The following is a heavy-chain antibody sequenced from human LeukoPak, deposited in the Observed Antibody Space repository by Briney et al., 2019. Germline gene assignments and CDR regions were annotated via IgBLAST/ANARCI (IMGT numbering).Heavy chain of an antibody. CDR1: GYNFTKFW. Sequence: GESLKISCKGSGYNFTKFWLGWVRQMPGKGLEWMGIIFPGDSDTRYSPSFEGQVTISADKSLSTAYLQWTRLEVSDTAMYYCAVTALDDWFDHWGQGTLVTVSS. CDR2: IFPGDSDT. CDR3: AVTALDDWFDH. D-gene: IGHD2-21*02. J-gene: IGHJ5*02. V-gene: IGHV5-51*01.